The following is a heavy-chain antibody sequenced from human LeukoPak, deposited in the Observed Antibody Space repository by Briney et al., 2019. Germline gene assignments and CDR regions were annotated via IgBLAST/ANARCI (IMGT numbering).Heavy chain of an antibody. J-gene: IGHJ6*03. V-gene: IGHV3-7*01. D-gene: IGHD3-10*01. CDR2: IKQDGSEK. CDR1: GFTFSSYW. CDR3: ARDYYGGQWFGEFNYYYYYMDV. Sequence: PGGSLRLSCAASGFTFSSYWMSWVRQAPGKGLEWVANIKQDGSEKYYVDSVKGRFTISRDNAKNSLYLRMNSLRAEDTAVYYCARDYYGGQWFGEFNYYYYYMDVWGKGTTVTISS.